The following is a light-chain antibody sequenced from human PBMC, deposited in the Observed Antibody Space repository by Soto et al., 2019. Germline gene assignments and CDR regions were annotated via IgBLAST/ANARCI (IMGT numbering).Light chain of an antibody. CDR1: QSVSDS. J-gene: IGKJ1*01. V-gene: IGKV1-5*01. CDR2: DVS. CDR3: QRYHGYSRT. Sequence: DIQMTQSPSTLSASVGDRVTITCRASQSVSDSLAWYQQKPGKAPDLLISDVSGWERGMAARLSGSGSGTEFPLTISRMHPDDVATYYRQRYHGYSRTFGQGTKVDIK.